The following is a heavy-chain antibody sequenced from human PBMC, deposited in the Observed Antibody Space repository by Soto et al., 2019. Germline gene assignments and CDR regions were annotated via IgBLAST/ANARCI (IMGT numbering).Heavy chain of an antibody. CDR1: GGSISSGGYY. V-gene: IGHV4-31*03. CDR2: IYYSGST. D-gene: IGHD2-15*01. J-gene: IGHJ5*02. Sequence: SETLSLTCTVSGGSISSGGYYWSWIRQHPGKGLEWIGYIYYSGSTYYSPSLKSRVTISVDTSKNQFSLKLSSVTAADTAVYYCARASRGSNWFDPWGQGTLVTVSS. CDR3: ARASRGSNWFDP.